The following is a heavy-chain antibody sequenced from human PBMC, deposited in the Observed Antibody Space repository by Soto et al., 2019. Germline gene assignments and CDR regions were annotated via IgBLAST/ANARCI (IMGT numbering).Heavy chain of an antibody. D-gene: IGHD3-16*01. CDR1: GGSFSGYY. V-gene: IGHV4-34*01. J-gene: IGHJ4*02. CDR3: ARGRLGGAAN. Sequence: QVQLQQWGAGLSKPSETLSLTCAVYGGSFSGYYWSWIRQPPGKGLEWIGEIDHSGGTNYNPSLNSRVTISVDTSKNPFSLKLSSVTAAVTAVYYCARGRLGGAANWGQGTLVTVSS. CDR2: IDHSGGT.